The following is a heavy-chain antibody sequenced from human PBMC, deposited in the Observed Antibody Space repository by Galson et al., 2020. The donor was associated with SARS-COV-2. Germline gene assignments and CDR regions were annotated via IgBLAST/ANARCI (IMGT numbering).Heavy chain of an antibody. CDR1: GGSVSSGSYS. J-gene: IGHJ6*02. V-gene: IGHV4-61*02. Sequence: SETLSLTCTVSGGSVSSGSYSWTWIRQPAGKGLEWIGRFYTSGTTDYNPSLKSRVTISVDTSKNQFSLKLTSVTAADTAVYYCAVLPYPYYAMDVWGQGTTVTVSS. CDR3: AVLPYPYYAMDV. CDR2: FYTSGTT.